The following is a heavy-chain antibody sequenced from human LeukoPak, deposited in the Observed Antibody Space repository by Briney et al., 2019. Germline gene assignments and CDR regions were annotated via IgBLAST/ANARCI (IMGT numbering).Heavy chain of an antibody. CDR2: IYSSGNT. CDR3: ARHTRWYSSRGYYYYGMDV. J-gene: IGHJ6*02. CDR1: GGSISTTNYY. Sequence: PSETLSLTCTVSGGSISTTNYYWGWIRQPPGRDLEWIGSIYSSGNTYYNPSLESRVTISVDTSKNQFSLKLSSVTAADTAVYYCARHTRWYSSRGYYYYGMDVWGQGTTVTVSS. V-gene: IGHV4-39*01. D-gene: IGHD6-13*01.